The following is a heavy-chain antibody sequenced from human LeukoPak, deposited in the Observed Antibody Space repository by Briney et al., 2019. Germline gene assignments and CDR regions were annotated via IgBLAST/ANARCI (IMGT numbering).Heavy chain of an antibody. V-gene: IGHV3-66*02. CDR3: VTSTGQQFIPYDY. CDR2: IYGGDAA. CDR1: GINVSSNY. D-gene: IGHD6-13*01. J-gene: IGHJ4*02. Sequence: GRSLRLSWAAAGINVSSNYMTWIRQAPGKGLEWVSLIYGGDAAYYAESVRGRFMISRDNLKNTLFLQMNSLRVEDTAVYYCVTSTGQQFIPYDYWGQGTHVTVSS.